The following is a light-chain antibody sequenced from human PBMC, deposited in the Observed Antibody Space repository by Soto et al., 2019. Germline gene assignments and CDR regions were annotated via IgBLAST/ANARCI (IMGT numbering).Light chain of an antibody. J-gene: IGLJ1*01. CDR3: SSYTGSSTLEV. CDR1: SSDVGSYKY. V-gene: IGLV2-14*01. Sequence: QSVLTHPASVSWSPGHSITISCTGTSSDVGSYKYVSWYQQRPGKAPKLMIYEVSKRLSGVSNRFSGSKSGNTASLTISGLQAEDEADYHCSSYTGSSTLEVFGTGTKVTVL. CDR2: EVS.